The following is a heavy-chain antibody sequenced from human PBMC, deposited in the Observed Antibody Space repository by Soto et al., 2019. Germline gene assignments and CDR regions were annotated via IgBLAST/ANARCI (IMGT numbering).Heavy chain of an antibody. Sequence: GGSLRLSCAASGFTFSSYGMHWVRQAPGKGLEWVAVILYDGSKKYYADSVKGRFTISRDNSKNALYLQMSSLRAEDTALYYCVKVRDYTIYYYYGMDVWGQGTTVTVSS. CDR2: ILYDGSKK. CDR1: GFTFSSYG. D-gene: IGHD4-17*01. V-gene: IGHV3-30*18. J-gene: IGHJ6*02. CDR3: VKVRDYTIYYYYGMDV.